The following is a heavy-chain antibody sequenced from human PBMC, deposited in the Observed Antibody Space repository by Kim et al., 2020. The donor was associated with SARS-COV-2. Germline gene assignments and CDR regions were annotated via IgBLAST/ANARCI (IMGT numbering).Heavy chain of an antibody. CDR1: GDSVSSNGAA. CDR3: AREDRSSLRPKSLDV. CDR2: TYFTSKWNN. D-gene: IGHD6-6*01. J-gene: IGHJ6*01. Sequence: SQTLSLSCAISGDSVSSNGAAWNWVRQSPSRGLEWLGRTYFTSKWNNDYAVSVESRIAISPDTSKNQFSLQLNSVTPEDTAVYYCAREDRSSLRPKSLDVWGHGTTVTVSS. V-gene: IGHV6-1*01.